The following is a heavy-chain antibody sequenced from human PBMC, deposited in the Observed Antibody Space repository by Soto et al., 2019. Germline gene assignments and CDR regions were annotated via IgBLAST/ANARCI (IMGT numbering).Heavy chain of an antibody. CDR1: GGSVSSGSYY. CDR3: AGQYSSGWEPTLFDY. Sequence: SDTLSLTCTVSGGSVSSGSYYWSWIRQPPGKGLEWIGYIYYSGSTNYNPSLKSRVTRSVDTSKNQFSLKLSSVTAADTAVYYCAGQYSSGWEPTLFDYWGQGTLVTVSS. CDR2: IYYSGST. V-gene: IGHV4-61*01. J-gene: IGHJ4*02. D-gene: IGHD6-19*01.